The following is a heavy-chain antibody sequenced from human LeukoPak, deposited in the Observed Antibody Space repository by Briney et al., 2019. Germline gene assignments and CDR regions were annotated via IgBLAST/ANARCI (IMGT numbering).Heavy chain of an antibody. D-gene: IGHD1-7*01. Sequence: ASVKVSCKASGGTISSHAISWVRQAPRQGLEWMGGIIPIFGAAKYAQKFQGRVTITTDESTSTAYMELSSLTTEDTAVYYCARGAGTSPIYYWGQGTLVTVSS. CDR1: GGTISSHA. V-gene: IGHV1-69*05. CDR3: ARGAGTSPIYY. CDR2: IIPIFGAA. J-gene: IGHJ4*02.